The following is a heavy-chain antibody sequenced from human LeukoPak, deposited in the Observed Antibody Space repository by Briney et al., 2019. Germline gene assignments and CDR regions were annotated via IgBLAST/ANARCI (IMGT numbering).Heavy chain of an antibody. CDR2: ISASGGST. D-gene: IGHD3-10*01. J-gene: IGHJ4*02. V-gene: IGHV3-64*02. Sequence: GGSLRLSCAASGFTFSSYAMHWVRQAPGKGLEYVSAISASGGSTYYADSVKGRITVSRDNSKNTLNLLLGSLRAEDMAVYYCARAPYYYGSAKYYFDYWGQGTLVPVSS. CDR1: GFTFSSYA. CDR3: ARAPYYYGSAKYYFDY.